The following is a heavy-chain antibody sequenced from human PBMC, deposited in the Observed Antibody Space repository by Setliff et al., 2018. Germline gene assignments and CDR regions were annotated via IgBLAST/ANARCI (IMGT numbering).Heavy chain of an antibody. CDR2: INTITGNP. J-gene: IGHJ5*02. D-gene: IGHD3-3*01. CDR3: ARVGRPVVEFVEWLLDSSVWLDP. V-gene: IGHV7-4-1*02. Sequence: ASVKVSCKASGYTFSSYAMNWVRQAPGQGLEWMGRINTITGNPTYAQGFTGRFVFSLDTSVSTAYLQISSVKAEDTAVYYCARVGRPVVEFVEWLLDSSVWLDPWGQGTLVTVSS. CDR1: GYTFSSYA.